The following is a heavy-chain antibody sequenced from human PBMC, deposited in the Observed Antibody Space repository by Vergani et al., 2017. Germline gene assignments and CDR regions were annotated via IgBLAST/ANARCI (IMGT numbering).Heavy chain of an antibody. CDR3: ARDRDTAMGFPGAYYYYGMDV. D-gene: IGHD5-18*01. CDR2: ISSSSSYI. Sequence: EVQLVESGGGLVKPGGSLRLSCAASGFTFSSYSMNWVRQAPGKGLEWVSSISSSSSYIYYADSVKGRFTISRDNAKNSLYLQMNSLRAEDTAVYYCARDRDTAMGFPGAYYYYGMDVWGQGTTVTVSS. J-gene: IGHJ6*02. CDR1: GFTFSSYS. V-gene: IGHV3-21*01.